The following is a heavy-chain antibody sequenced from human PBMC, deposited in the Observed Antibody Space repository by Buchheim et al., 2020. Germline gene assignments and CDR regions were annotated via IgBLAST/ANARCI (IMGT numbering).Heavy chain of an antibody. D-gene: IGHD3-3*01. V-gene: IGHV1-2*02. CDR3: ARDRGYDFWSGHPIFGYYYYGMDV. Sequence: QVQLVQSGAEVKKPGASVKVSCKASGYTFTGYYMHWVRQAPGQGLEWMGWINPNSGGTNYAQKFQGRVTMTRDTSISTAYVELSRLRSDDTAVYYCARDRGYDFWSGHPIFGYYYYGMDVWGQGTT. J-gene: IGHJ6*02. CDR2: INPNSGGT. CDR1: GYTFTGYY.